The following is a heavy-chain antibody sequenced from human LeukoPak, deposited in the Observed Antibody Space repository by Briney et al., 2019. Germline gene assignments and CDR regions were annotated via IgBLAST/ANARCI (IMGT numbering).Heavy chain of an antibody. CDR2: INPNSGGT. CDR1: GYTFTGYY. V-gene: IGHV1-2*02. Sequence: ASVKVSCKASGYTFTGYYMHWVRQAPGQGLEWMGWINPNSGGTNYAQKFQGRVTITADESTSTAYMELSSLRSEDTAVYYCARDRTLGGYNWFDPWGQGTLVTVSS. J-gene: IGHJ5*02. D-gene: IGHD2-15*01. CDR3: ARDRTLGGYNWFDP.